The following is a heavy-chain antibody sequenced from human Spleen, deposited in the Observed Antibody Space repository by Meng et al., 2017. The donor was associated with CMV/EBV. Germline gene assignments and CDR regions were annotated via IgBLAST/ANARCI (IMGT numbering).Heavy chain of an antibody. J-gene: IGHJ4*02. CDR2: VKSKTDGGTT. Sequence: SCASSGFTFKCAWMTWVRQARGEGLEWVGRVKSKTDGGTTDFAAPVKGRFTISSDDSKNTVYLQMNSLKTEDTAVYYCSTAGFRYWGQGTLVTVSS. CDR1: GFTFKCAW. D-gene: IGHD3-10*01. CDR3: STAGFRY. V-gene: IGHV3-15*01.